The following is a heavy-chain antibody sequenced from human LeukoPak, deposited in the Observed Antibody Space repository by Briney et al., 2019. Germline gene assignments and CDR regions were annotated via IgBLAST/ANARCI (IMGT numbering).Heavy chain of an antibody. CDR1: GGSISSSSYY. J-gene: IGHJ5*02. Sequence: SETLSLTCTVSGGSISSSSYYWGWIRQPPGKGLEWIGSIYYSGSTYYNPSLKSRVTISVDTSKNQFSLKLSSVTAADTAVYYCAMTTVTWRFDPWGQGTLVTVSS. CDR2: IYYSGST. CDR3: AMTTVTWRFDP. D-gene: IGHD4-17*01. V-gene: IGHV4-39*07.